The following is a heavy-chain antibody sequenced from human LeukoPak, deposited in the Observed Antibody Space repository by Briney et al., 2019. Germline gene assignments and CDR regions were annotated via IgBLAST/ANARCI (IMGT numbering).Heavy chain of an antibody. D-gene: IGHD4-23*01. CDR2: ISYDGSNK. CDR1: GFSFNSYG. CDR3: AKDRGTTVVIDY. V-gene: IGHV3-30*18. Sequence: PGGSLRLSCAASGFSFNSYGMHWVRQAPGKGLEWVAVISYDGSNKYYTDSVEGRFTISRDNSKNTLFLQMNSLRGEDTAVYYCAKDRGTTVVIDYWGQGTLATVSS. J-gene: IGHJ4*02.